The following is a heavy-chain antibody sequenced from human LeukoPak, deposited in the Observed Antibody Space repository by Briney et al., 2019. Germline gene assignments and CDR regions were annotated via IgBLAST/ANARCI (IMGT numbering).Heavy chain of an antibody. CDR3: AREPITLAVAGRNYFDY. J-gene: IGHJ4*02. CDR2: IGVGSTSI. Sequence: PGGSLRLSCVVSAFALSEYSMNWVREAPGKGLEWVSSIGVGSTSISYTDSVKGRFTISRDNAKNSLYLQMNSLRAEDTAVYYCAREPITLAVAGRNYFDYWGQGTLVTVSS. CDR1: AFALSEYS. D-gene: IGHD6-19*01. V-gene: IGHV3-21*01.